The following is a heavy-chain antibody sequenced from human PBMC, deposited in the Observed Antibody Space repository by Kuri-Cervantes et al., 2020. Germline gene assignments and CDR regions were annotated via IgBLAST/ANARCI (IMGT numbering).Heavy chain of an antibody. CDR2: IYSGGST. J-gene: IGHJ4*02. CDR3: ARSFTRPGSRSAYYFDY. D-gene: IGHD4-17*01. V-gene: IGHV3-66*02. Sequence: GGSLRLSCAASGFTFSSYAMHWVRQAPGKGLEWVSVIYSGGSTYYADSVKGRFTISRDNSKNTLYLQMNSLRAEDTAVYYCARSFTRPGSRSAYYFDYWGQGTLVTVSS. CDR1: GFTFSSYA.